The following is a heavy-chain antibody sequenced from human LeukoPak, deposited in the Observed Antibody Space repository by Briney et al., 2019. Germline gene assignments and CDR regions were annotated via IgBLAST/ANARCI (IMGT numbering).Heavy chain of an antibody. V-gene: IGHV1-2*02. CDR2: INPNSGGT. D-gene: IGHD4-23*01. CDR1: GYTFTGYY. Sequence: APVKVSCKASGYTFTGYYMHWVRQAPGQGLEWMGWINPNSGGTNYAQKFQGRVTMTRDTSISTAYMELSRLGSDDTAVYYCARGGRVYGGNPKYYFDYWGQGTLVTVSS. CDR3: ARGGRVYGGNPKYYFDY. J-gene: IGHJ4*02.